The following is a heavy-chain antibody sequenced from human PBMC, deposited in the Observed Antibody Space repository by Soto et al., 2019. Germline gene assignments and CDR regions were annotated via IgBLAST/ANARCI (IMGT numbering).Heavy chain of an antibody. CDR1: GGSISPYY. CDR2: IYYTGTT. D-gene: IGHD3-16*01. V-gene: IGHV4-59*01. Sequence: PSETLSLTCSVSGGSISPYYWAWIRQSPGKGLEWIGYIYYTGTTSYNPSLKSRVTLSLETSKSQFSLKLSSVTAADTAVYYCARRYGGNFDYWGQGTLVTVSS. CDR3: ARRYGGNFDY. J-gene: IGHJ4*02.